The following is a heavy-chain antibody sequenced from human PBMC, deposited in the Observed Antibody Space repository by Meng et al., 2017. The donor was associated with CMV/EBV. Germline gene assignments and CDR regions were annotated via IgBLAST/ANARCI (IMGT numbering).Heavy chain of an antibody. V-gene: IGHV3-53*01. Sequence: GESLKISCAAPGFTVSSNYMSWVRQAPGKGLEWVSVIYSGGSTYYADSVKGRFTISRDNSKNTLYLQMNSLRAEDTAVYYCARAVGRAALTYYYGMDVWGQGTTVTVSS. CDR3: ARAVGRAALTYYYGMDV. J-gene: IGHJ6*02. D-gene: IGHD6-6*01. CDR2: IYSGGST. CDR1: GFTVSSNY.